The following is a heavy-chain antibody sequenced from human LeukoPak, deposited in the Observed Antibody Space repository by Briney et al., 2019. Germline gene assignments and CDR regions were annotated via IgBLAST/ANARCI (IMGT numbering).Heavy chain of an antibody. D-gene: IGHD2-2*01. CDR2: IYFSGST. CDR3: ARGGTYCSSTSCYVSGWDFDY. CDR1: GGSISSFY. J-gene: IGHJ4*02. Sequence: PSETLSLTCTVSGGSISSFYWSWFYWSWIRQPPGKGLEWIGYIYFSGSTNYNPSLKSRVTISVDTSKNQFSLKLSSVTAADTAVYYCARGGTYCSSTSCYVSGWDFDYWGQGTLVTVSS. V-gene: IGHV4-59*08.